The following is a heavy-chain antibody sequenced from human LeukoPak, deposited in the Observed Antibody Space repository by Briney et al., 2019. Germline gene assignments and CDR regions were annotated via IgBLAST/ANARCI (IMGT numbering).Heavy chain of an antibody. V-gene: IGHV4-31*03. Sequence: SETLSLTCTVSGGSISSGGYYWSWIRQHPGKGLEWIGYIYYSGSTYYNPSLKSRVTISVDTSKNQFSLKLSSVTAGDTAVYYWARGDYYDSSGNDYWGQGTLVTVSS. CDR2: IYYSGST. D-gene: IGHD3-22*01. J-gene: IGHJ4*02. CDR1: GGSISSGGYY. CDR3: ARGDYYDSSGNDY.